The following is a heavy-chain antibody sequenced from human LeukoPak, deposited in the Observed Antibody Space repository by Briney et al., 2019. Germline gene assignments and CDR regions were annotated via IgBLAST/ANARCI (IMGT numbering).Heavy chain of an antibody. J-gene: IGHJ6*03. CDR1: GGSISSYY. Sequence: SETLSLTCTVSGGSISSYYWSWIRQPPGKGLEWIGYVFYGGSTKYNPSLKSRLTISVDTSKNQFSLNLRSVTAADTAVYYCARGRGPDYYYYYMDVWGKGTTVTVSS. V-gene: IGHV4-59*01. CDR3: ARGRGPDYYYYYMDV. CDR2: VFYGGST.